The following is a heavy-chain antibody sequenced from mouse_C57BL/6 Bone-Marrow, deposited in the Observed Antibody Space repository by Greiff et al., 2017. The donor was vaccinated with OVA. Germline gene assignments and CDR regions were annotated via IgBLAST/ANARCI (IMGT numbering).Heavy chain of an antibody. CDR1: GFTFSSYG. V-gene: IGHV5-6*01. CDR2: ISSGGSYT. D-gene: IGHD4-1*01. Sequence: EVKLMESGGDLVKPGGSLKLSCAASGFTFSSYGMSWVRQTPDKRLEWVATISSGGSYTYYPDSVKGRFTISRDNAKNTLYLQMSSLKSEDTAMYYCARHGLTGTHYFDYWGQGTTLTVSS. CDR3: ARHGLTGTHYFDY. J-gene: IGHJ2*01.